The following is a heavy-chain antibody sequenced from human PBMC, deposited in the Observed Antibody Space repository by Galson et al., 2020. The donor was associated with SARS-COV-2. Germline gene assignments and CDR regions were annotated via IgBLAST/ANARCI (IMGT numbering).Heavy chain of an antibody. CDR2: IYYTGST. V-gene: IGHV4-39*07. CDR3: AREPPQFASSYGDV. Sequence: SETLSLTCRVSGGSISGSSYYWGWIRQPPGKGLEWIGNIYYTGSTYYNPSLKSRVTISVDTSKNQFSLKVTSVTAADTATYYCAREPPQFASSYGDVWGQGTTVTVSS. D-gene: IGHD2-21*01. J-gene: IGHJ6*02. CDR1: GGSISGSSYY.